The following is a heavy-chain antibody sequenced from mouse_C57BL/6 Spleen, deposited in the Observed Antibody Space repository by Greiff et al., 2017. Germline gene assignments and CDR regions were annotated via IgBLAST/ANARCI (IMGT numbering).Heavy chain of an antibody. J-gene: IGHJ3*01. V-gene: IGHV5-17*01. CDR2: ISSGSSTI. Sequence: EVKVVESGGGLVKPGGSLKLSCAASGFTFSDYGMHWVRPAPEKGLEWVANISSGSSTIYYADKVKGRFTISRYKAKNTLFLQMTSVRSEDTAMYYCAKWDYDGFAYWGQGTLVTVSA. D-gene: IGHD2-4*01. CDR3: AKWDYDGFAY. CDR1: GFTFSDYG.